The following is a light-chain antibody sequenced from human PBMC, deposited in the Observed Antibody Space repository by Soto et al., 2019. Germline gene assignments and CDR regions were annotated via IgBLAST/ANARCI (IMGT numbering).Light chain of an antibody. CDR3: GTWDNSLSAGV. J-gene: IGLJ3*02. Sequence: QSVLTQPPSVSAAPGQTVTISCSGSGSNIGSNYVSWYQQLPGTAPKLLINDDNKRPSGIPDRFSGSKSGTSATLGITGLQTGDEADYYCGTWDNSLSAGVFGGGTKVTVL. CDR1: GSNIGSNY. CDR2: DDN. V-gene: IGLV1-51*01.